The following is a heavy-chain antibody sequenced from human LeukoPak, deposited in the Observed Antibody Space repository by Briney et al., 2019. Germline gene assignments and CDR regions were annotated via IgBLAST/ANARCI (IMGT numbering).Heavy chain of an antibody. J-gene: IGHJ4*02. CDR1: GFTFSSYG. CDR3: ARDQYYYDSSGYGY. Sequence: PGRPLRLSCAASGFTFSSYGMHWVRQAPGKGLEWVAVIWYDGSNKYYADSVKGRFTISRDNSKNTMYLQMNSLRDEDTAVYYCARDQYYYDSSGYGYWGQGTLVTVSS. V-gene: IGHV3-33*01. CDR2: IWYDGSNK. D-gene: IGHD3-22*01.